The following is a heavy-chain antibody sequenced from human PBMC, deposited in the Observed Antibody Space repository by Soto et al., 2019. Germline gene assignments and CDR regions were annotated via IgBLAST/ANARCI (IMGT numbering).Heavy chain of an antibody. CDR2: VYPSGHI. CDR3: ARESGENWSYEAY. CDR1: GDSISSYS. D-gene: IGHD1-7*01. J-gene: IGHJ4*02. Sequence: KPSETLSLTCAVSGDSISSYSWNWIRQTAGRGLEWIGRVYPSGHIQYRSSFETRVTVSVDMSTNQFFLELRSVTAADTAVYYCARESGENWSYEAYWGQGTQVTVSS. V-gene: IGHV4-4*07.